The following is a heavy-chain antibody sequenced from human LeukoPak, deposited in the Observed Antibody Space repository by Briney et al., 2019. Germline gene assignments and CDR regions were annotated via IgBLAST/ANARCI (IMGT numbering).Heavy chain of an antibody. CDR2: IYSGGST. J-gene: IGHJ3*02. CDR1: VFTASSKY. D-gene: IGHD6-13*01. V-gene: IGHV3-53*01. CDR3: ARDSPYSSRSTGAFDI. Sequence: PGGSLILCCAASVFTASSKYMSSVRQAPGKGLEWHSVIYSGGSTYYADSVKGRFTIYRDNSKNTLYLQMNSLRAEDTAVYYCARDSPYSSRSTGAFDIWGQGTMVTVSS.